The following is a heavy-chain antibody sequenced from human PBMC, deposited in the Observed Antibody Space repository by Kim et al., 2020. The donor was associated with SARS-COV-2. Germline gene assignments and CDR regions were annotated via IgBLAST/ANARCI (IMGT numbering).Heavy chain of an antibody. CDR2: ISSSGSTI. CDR3: ARDTYDSSGYYPHFDY. Sequence: GGSLRLSCAASGFTFSSYEMNWVRQAPGKGLEWVSYISSSGSTIYYADSVKGRFTISRDNAKNSLYLQMNSLRAEDTAVYYCARDTYDSSGYYPHFDYWGQGTLVTVSS. V-gene: IGHV3-48*03. D-gene: IGHD3-22*01. CDR1: GFTFSSYE. J-gene: IGHJ4*02.